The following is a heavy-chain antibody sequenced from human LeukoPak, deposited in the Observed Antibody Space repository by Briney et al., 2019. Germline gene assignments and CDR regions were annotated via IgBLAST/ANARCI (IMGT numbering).Heavy chain of an antibody. CDR1: GFTFSSYG. Sequence: AGSLRLSCAASGFTFSSYGLSWVRQAPGKGLEWVSAISGSGGSTYYAASVKGRFTISRANSKNTLYLQMTSLRAEDTAVYYCAKPARTDYADYWGQGTLVTVS. D-gene: IGHD1-14*01. J-gene: IGHJ4*02. CDR2: ISGSGGST. V-gene: IGHV3-23*01. CDR3: AKPARTDYADY.